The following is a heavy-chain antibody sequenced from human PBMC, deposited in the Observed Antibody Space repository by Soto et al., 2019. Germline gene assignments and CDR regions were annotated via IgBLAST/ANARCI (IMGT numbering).Heavy chain of an antibody. CDR1: GFTFSSYT. D-gene: IGHD5-12*01. CDR3: ARFGYTTEAH. Sequence: EVQLMESGGGLVKPGGSLRLSCAASGFTFSSYTMIWVRQAPGKGLEWVSSICSSSSYIYYADSVKGRFTISRDNAKNSLYLQMNSLRAEDTAVYYCARFGYTTEAHWGQGTLVTVSS. J-gene: IGHJ4*02. CDR2: ICSSSSYI. V-gene: IGHV3-21*01.